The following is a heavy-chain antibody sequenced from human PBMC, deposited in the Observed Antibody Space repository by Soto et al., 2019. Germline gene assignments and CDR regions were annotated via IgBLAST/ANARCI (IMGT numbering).Heavy chain of an antibody. V-gene: IGHV5-51*01. Sequence: GESLKISCKGSGYSFTAYWIGWVRQMPGKGLEWMGIIYPGDSDSRYSPSFQGQVTISVDKSITTAYLQWSSLKASDTAMYYCARIGDYGSGSYPYFDYWGQGTLVTVSS. CDR3: ARIGDYGSGSYPYFDY. CDR2: IYPGDSDS. J-gene: IGHJ4*02. CDR1: GYSFTAYW. D-gene: IGHD3-10*01.